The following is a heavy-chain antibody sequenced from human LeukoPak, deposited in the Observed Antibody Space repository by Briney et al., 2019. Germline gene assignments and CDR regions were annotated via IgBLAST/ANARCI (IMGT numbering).Heavy chain of an antibody. D-gene: IGHD5-12*01. CDR3: AKDLGGYSGYDSRIVAYDY. CDR2: ISGSGGST. J-gene: IGHJ4*02. Sequence: GGSLRLSCAASGFTFSSYAMSWVRQAPGKGLEWVSAISGSGGSTYYADSVKGRFTISRDNSKNTLYLQVNSRRAEDTAVYYCAKDLGGYSGYDSRIVAYDYWGQGTLVTVSS. V-gene: IGHV3-23*01. CDR1: GFTFSSYA.